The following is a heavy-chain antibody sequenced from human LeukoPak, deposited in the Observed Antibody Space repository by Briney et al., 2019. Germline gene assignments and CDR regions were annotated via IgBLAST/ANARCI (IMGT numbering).Heavy chain of an antibody. Sequence: SETLSLTCTVSGGSISTYYWSWIRQPPGKGLEWIGSIYYSGSTNYNPSLKSRVTISVDTSKNQFSLKLSSVTAADTAVYYCAASYYYYSSGPRPYYFDFWGQGTLVTVSS. V-gene: IGHV4-59*08. CDR3: AASYYYYSSGPRPYYFDF. D-gene: IGHD3-22*01. J-gene: IGHJ4*02. CDR1: GGSISTYY. CDR2: IYYSGST.